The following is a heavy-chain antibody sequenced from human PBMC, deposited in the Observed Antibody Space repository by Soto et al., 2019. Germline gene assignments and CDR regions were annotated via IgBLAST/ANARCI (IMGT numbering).Heavy chain of an antibody. CDR3: ASPFFGSYSGNYYYYYGMDV. CDR1: GGTFSSYA. CDR2: IIPIFGTA. V-gene: IGHV1-69*13. Sequence: SVKVSCKASGGTFSSYAISWVRQAPGQGLEWMGGIIPIFGTANYAQKFQGRVTITADESTSTAYMELSSLRSEDTAVYYCASPFFGSYSGNYYYYYGMDVWGQGTTVTVSS. D-gene: IGHD1-26*01. J-gene: IGHJ6*02.